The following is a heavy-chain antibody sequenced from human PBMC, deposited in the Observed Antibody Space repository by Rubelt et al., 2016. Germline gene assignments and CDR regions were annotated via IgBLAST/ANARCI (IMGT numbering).Heavy chain of an antibody. D-gene: IGHD3-10*01. CDR2: IYYSGST. CDR3: SWLGAMLRGVIRYYYGMDV. V-gene: IGHV4-59*08. CDR1: GGSISSYY. Sequence: QVQLQESGPGLVKPSETLSLTCTVSGGSISSYYWSWIRQPPGKGLEWIGYIYYSGSTNYNPSLKSRVTISVDTSKNQFSLKLSSVSAADTAMYYCSWLGAMLRGVIRYYYGMDVWGQGTTVIVSS. J-gene: IGHJ6*02.